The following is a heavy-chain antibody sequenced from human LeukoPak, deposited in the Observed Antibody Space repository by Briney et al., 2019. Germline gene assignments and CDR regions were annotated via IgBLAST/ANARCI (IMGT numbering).Heavy chain of an antibody. J-gene: IGHJ5*02. CDR1: GFNFDDYA. V-gene: IGHV3-9*01. Sequence: GGSLRLSCAASGFNFDDYAMHWVRQAPGKGLEWVSGINWNSGNIGYADSVKGRFTISRDNAKNSLYLQMNSLRAEDTAVYYCARYGSGRRFDPWGQGTLVIVSS. D-gene: IGHD3-10*01. CDR2: INWNSGNI. CDR3: ARYGSGRRFDP.